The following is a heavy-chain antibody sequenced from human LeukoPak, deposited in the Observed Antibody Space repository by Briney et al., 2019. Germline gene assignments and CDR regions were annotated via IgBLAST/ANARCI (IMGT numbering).Heavy chain of an antibody. D-gene: IGHD3-22*01. V-gene: IGHV4-34*01. CDR3: ARKTYYYDSSGYHY. Sequence: SETLSLTCAVYGGSFSGYYWSWIRQPPGKGLEWIGEINHSGSTNYNPSLKSRVTIPVDTSKNQFSLKLSSVTAADTAVYYCARKTYYYDSSGYHYWGQGTLVAVSS. CDR2: INHSGST. J-gene: IGHJ4*02. CDR1: GGSFSGYY.